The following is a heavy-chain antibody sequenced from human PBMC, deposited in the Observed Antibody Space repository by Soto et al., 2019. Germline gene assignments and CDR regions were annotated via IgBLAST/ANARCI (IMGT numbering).Heavy chain of an antibody. J-gene: IGHJ4*02. CDR2: ISYDGSNK. V-gene: IGHV3-30-3*01. CDR3: ATTLTYARPLDY. Sequence: GGSLRLSCAASGFTFSSYAMHWVRQAPGKGLEWVAVISYDGSNKYYADSVKGRFTISRYNSKNTLYLQMNSLRAEDTAVYYCATTLTYARPLDYWGQGTLVTVSS. CDR1: GFTFSSYA. D-gene: IGHD4-17*01.